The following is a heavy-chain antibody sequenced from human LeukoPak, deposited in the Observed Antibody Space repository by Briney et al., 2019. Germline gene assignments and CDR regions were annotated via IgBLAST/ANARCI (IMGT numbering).Heavy chain of an antibody. CDR2: IYHSGST. J-gene: IGHJ4*02. CDR3: ARLRVSVDY. Sequence: SETLSLTCTVSGDSISSGGSFWSWIRQPAGKGLEWIGYIYHSGSTYYNASLKSRVTISVDRSKNQFSLKLSSVTAADTAVYYCARLRVSVDYWGQGTLVTVSS. V-gene: IGHV4-30-2*01. D-gene: IGHD6-13*01. CDR1: GDSISSGGSF.